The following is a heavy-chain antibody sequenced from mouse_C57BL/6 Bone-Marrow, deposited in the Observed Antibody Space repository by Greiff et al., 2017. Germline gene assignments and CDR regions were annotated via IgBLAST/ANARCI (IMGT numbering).Heavy chain of an antibody. CDR1: GYTFTSYW. Sequence: QVQLKQPGAELVKPGASVKLSCKASGYTFTSYWMHWVKQRPGQGLEWIGMIHPNSGSTNYNEKFKSKATLTVDKSSSTAYMQLSSLTSEDSAVYYCAIMRDGPYYFDYWGQGTTLTVSS. D-gene: IGHD2-3*01. J-gene: IGHJ2*01. V-gene: IGHV1-64*01. CDR3: AIMRDGPYYFDY. CDR2: IHPNSGST.